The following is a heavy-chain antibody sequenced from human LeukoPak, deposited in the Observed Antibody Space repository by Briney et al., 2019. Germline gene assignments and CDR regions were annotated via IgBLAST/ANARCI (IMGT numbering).Heavy chain of an antibody. CDR3: ARTYYDFWSGPKTFDS. D-gene: IGHD3-3*01. CDR2: IYHSGST. J-gene: IGHJ4*02. CDR1: GYSISSGYY. V-gene: IGHV4-38-2*01. Sequence: PSETLSLTCAVSGYSISSGYYWGWIRQPPGKGLEWIGSIYHSGSTYYNPSLKSRVTISVDTSKNQFSLKLSSVTAADTAVYYCARTYYDFWSGPKTFDSWGQGTLVTVSS.